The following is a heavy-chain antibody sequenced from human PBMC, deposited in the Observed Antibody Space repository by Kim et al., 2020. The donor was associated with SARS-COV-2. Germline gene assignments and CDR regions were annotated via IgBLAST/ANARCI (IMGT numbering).Heavy chain of an antibody. Sequence: GGSLRLSCAASGFDFSAFDIHWVRQASGKGLDWLVRIKTRGESYVTAYAASVEGRFTVYRDDSTNMAYLRMNRLKVDDTAMYSCVSRRYIGCLHCGHGTL. V-gene: IGHV3-73*01. CDR2: IKTRGESYVT. D-gene: IGHD6-19*01. J-gene: IGHJ4*01. CDR3: VSRRYIGCLH. CDR1: GFDFSAFD.